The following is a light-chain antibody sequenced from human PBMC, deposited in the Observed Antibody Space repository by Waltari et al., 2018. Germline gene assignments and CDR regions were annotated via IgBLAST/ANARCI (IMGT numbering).Light chain of an antibody. J-gene: IGKJ1*01. Sequence: DIQMTQSPSMLSASVGDRVTITCRASQSIRRWLAWYQMKPGLAPKLLIYDASNLGDGIPSRFSGSGFGTNFTLTINSLQPDDFATYYCQEYNRFSTFGLGTKV. CDR3: QEYNRFST. CDR2: DAS. CDR1: QSIRRW. V-gene: IGKV1-5*01.